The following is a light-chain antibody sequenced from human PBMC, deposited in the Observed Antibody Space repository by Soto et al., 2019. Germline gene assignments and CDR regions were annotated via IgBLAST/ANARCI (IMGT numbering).Light chain of an antibody. Sequence: DIQMTQSPSSLSASVGDRVTITCRASQGIGTDLGWYQQKPGKAPKRLIYAASSLQSAVPSRFSGTGSGTEFTLTISSLQPEDFATYYCLKHNSYPLTFGGGTKVEI. J-gene: IGKJ4*01. V-gene: IGKV1-17*01. CDR1: QGIGTD. CDR2: AAS. CDR3: LKHNSYPLT.